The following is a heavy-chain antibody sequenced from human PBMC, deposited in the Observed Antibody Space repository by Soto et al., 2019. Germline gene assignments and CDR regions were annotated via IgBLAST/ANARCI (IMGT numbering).Heavy chain of an antibody. D-gene: IGHD3-10*01. V-gene: IGHV1-69*01. CDR2: NIPIYVTA. Sequence: QVQLVQSGAEVKKPGSSVKVSCKASGDNFSTYPISWVRQAHGQGLEWMGGNIPIYVTANYAQKFRVRVTVTANERTRTSYMELTNLRSEDAAVYYGARERGARGDFWGQGTLVTVSS. J-gene: IGHJ4*02. CDR3: ARERGARGDF. CDR1: GDNFSTYP.